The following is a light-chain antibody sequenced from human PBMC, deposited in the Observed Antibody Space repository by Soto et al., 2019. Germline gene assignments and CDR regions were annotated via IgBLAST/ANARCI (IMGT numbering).Light chain of an antibody. Sequence: DIQMTQSPSSLSASVGDRVTITCQASQDITNYLNWYQQKPGTAPKLLIYDASNLETGVPSRFSGSGYGTDFTFTIRSLQPEDIATYYCQQYDNLVTFGGGTKVEIK. CDR3: QQYDNLVT. CDR2: DAS. V-gene: IGKV1-33*01. J-gene: IGKJ4*01. CDR1: QDITNY.